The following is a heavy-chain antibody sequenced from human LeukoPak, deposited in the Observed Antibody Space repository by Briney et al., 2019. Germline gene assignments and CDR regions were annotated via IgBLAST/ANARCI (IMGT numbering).Heavy chain of an antibody. Sequence: ASVKVSCKASGYTFTSYGISWVRQAPGQGLEWMGWISAYNGNTNYAQKLQGRVTMTTDTFTSTAYMELRSLRSDDTAVYYCAKDQGPLYSSSPCDHYPSYFDYWGQGTLVTVSS. CDR1: GYTFTSYG. D-gene: IGHD6-6*01. V-gene: IGHV1-18*01. J-gene: IGHJ4*02. CDR2: ISAYNGNT. CDR3: AKDQGPLYSSSPCDHYPSYFDY.